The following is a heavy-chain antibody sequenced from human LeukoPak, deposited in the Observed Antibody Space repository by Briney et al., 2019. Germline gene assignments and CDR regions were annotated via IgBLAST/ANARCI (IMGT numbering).Heavy chain of an antibody. Sequence: GGSLRLSCAATGFTFSSYDMHWVRQATGKGLEWVSAIGTAGDTYYPGSVKGRFTISRENAKNSLYLQMNSLRAGDTAVYYCARVRKYSGYYSWYFDLWGRGTLVTVSS. CDR1: GFTFSSYD. CDR3: ARVRKYSGYYSWYFDL. V-gene: IGHV3-13*01. D-gene: IGHD5-12*01. J-gene: IGHJ2*01. CDR2: IGTAGDT.